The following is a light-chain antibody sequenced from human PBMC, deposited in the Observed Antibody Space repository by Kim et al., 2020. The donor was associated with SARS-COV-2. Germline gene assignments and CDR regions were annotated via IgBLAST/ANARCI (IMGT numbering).Light chain of an antibody. CDR2: AND. Sequence: QSVVTQQPSASGTPGQRVTISCSGGTSNIGRYHVYWYQHLPGTAPKLLIYANDQRPSGVPDRFSGSKSGTSASLAISGLRSEDEGDYYCATWDDSLNGLFGGGTQLTVL. V-gene: IGLV1-47*01. J-gene: IGLJ3*02. CDR3: ATWDDSLNGL. CDR1: TSNIGRYH.